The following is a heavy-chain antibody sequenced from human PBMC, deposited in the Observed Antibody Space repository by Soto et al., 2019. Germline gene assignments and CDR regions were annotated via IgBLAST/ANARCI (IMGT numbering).Heavy chain of an antibody. V-gene: IGHV3-21*01. CDR1: GFTLSSYA. CDR2: ITSGSSFI. J-gene: IGHJ6*02. Sequence: GGSLRLSCAASGFTLSSYAMSWVRQAPGKGLEWVSSITSGSSFIDYADSVKGRFTISRDDAKNSLFLQMSSLRADDTAVYYCARSQRNGAMDVWGQGTTVTVSS. D-gene: IGHD2-8*01. CDR3: ARSQRNGAMDV.